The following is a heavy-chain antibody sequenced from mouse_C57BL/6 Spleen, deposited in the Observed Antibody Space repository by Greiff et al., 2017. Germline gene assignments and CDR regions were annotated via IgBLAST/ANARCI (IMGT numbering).Heavy chain of an antibody. D-gene: IGHD1-1*01. Sequence: VQGVESGAELMKPGASVKLSCKATGYTFTGYWIEWVKQRPGHGLEWIGEILPGSGSTNYNEKFKGKATFTAATSSNTAYMQLSSLTTEDSAIYDWATHGSSWRYYFDCWGQGTTLTVSS. CDR3: ATHGSSWRYYFDC. CDR2: ILPGSGST. J-gene: IGHJ2*01. V-gene: IGHV1-9*01. CDR1: GYTFTGYW.